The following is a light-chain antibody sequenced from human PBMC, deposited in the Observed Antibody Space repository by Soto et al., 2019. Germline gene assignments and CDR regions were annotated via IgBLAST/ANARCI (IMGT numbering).Light chain of an antibody. J-gene: IGKJ1*01. CDR3: QQYNNWPLT. V-gene: IGKV3-15*01. CDR1: QSVDSS. Sequence: MTQSPSTLSASVGDRVTITCRASQSVDSSLAWYQQKPGQAPRLLIYGASTRATGIPARFSGSGSGTEFTLTISSLQSEDFAVYYCQQYNNWPLTFGQGTKVDI. CDR2: GAS.